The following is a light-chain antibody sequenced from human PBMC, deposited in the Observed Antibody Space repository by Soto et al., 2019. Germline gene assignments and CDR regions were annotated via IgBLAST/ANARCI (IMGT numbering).Light chain of an antibody. CDR3: HHYNNWPHT. CDR1: QSVASN. J-gene: IGKJ4*01. Sequence: DIVMTQSPATLSVSPGERATLSCRASQSVASNLAWYQQRPGQAPRLLIYGASTRATGVPLRFSGSGSGTEFTLTISSLQSEDFAVYYCHHYNNWPHTFGGGTKVEIK. CDR2: GAS. V-gene: IGKV3-15*01.